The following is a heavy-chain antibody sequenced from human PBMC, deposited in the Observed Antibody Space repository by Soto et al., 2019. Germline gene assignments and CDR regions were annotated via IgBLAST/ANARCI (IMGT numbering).Heavy chain of an antibody. V-gene: IGHV4-30-2*01. Sequence: QLQLQESGSGLVKPSQTLSLTCAVSGGSISSGGYSWSWIRQPPGKGLEWIGYIYHSGSTYYNPSLKSRVTISVDRSKNQFSLKLSSVTAADTAVYYCARAAAAGTINWFDPWGQGTLVTVSS. CDR3: ARAAAAGTINWFDP. CDR1: GGSISSGGYS. J-gene: IGHJ5*02. CDR2: IYHSGST. D-gene: IGHD6-13*01.